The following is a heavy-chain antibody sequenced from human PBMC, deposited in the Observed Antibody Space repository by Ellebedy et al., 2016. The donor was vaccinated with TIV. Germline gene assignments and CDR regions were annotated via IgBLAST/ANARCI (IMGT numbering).Heavy chain of an antibody. J-gene: IGHJ6*02. CDR1: GYTFTAYY. CDR3: ARVRRGSSGMDV. CDR2: INPDSGGT. D-gene: IGHD6-13*01. Sequence: ASVKVSCKASGYTFTAYYMHWVRQPPGQGLEWMGWINPDSGGTNFAQKFQGRVTMTRDTSINTVYMELNRLESDDTAVYYCARVRRGSSGMDVWGQGTTVTVSS. V-gene: IGHV1-2*02.